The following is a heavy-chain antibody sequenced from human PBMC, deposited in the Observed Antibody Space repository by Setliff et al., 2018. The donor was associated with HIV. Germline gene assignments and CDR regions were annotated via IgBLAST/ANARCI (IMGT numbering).Heavy chain of an antibody. V-gene: IGHV3-30*03. Sequence: PGGSLRLSCAASGFTFSSYSMNWVRQAPGKGLEWVALISYDGSNKYYADSVKGRFTISRDNSKNTLYLQMNSLRAEDTAVYYCARVAETRGYSYDYRLYYYGMDVWGQGTTVTVSS. D-gene: IGHD5-18*01. J-gene: IGHJ6*02. CDR2: ISYDGSNK. CDR1: GFTFSSYS. CDR3: ARVAETRGYSYDYRLYYYGMDV.